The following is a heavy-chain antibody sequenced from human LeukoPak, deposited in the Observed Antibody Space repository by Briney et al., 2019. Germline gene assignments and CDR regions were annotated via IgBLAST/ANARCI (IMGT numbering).Heavy chain of an antibody. CDR3: AKDVEGYCSSTSCSNWFDP. V-gene: IGHV3-30*02. Sequence: GGSLRLSCAASGFTFSSYGMHWVRQAPGKGLEWVAFIRYDGSNKYYADSVEGRFTISRDNSKNTLYLQMNSLRAEDTAVYYCAKDVEGYCSSTSCSNWFDPWGQGTLVTVSS. J-gene: IGHJ5*02. CDR1: GFTFSSYG. D-gene: IGHD2-2*01. CDR2: IRYDGSNK.